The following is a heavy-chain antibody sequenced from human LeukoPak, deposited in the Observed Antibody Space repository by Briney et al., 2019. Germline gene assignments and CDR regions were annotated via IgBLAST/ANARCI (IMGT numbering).Heavy chain of an antibody. V-gene: IGHV3-30*18. J-gene: IGHJ4*02. CDR3: AKDPSLYSGRLSHFDY. Sequence: GGSLRLSCVASGFTFSSYGMHWVRQAPGKGLEWVAVISYDGSNKYYADSLKGRFTISRDNSKNTLYLQMNSLRAEDTAVYYCAKDPSLYSGRLSHFDYWGQGTLVTVSP. D-gene: IGHD1-26*01. CDR1: GFTFSSYG. CDR2: ISYDGSNK.